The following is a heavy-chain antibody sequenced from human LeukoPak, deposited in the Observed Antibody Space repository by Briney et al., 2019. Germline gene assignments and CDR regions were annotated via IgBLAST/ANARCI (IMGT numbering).Heavy chain of an antibody. CDR3: ARGDTAVPRDY. D-gene: IGHD5-18*01. CDR1: GFTFSSYG. Sequence: GRSLRLSCAASGFTFSSYGMHWVRQAPGKGLEWVAVIWNDGSNKYYADSVKGRFTISRDNSKNTLYLQMNSLRAEDTAVYYCARGDTAVPRDYWGQGTLATVSS. J-gene: IGHJ4*02. CDR2: IWNDGSNK. V-gene: IGHV3-33*01.